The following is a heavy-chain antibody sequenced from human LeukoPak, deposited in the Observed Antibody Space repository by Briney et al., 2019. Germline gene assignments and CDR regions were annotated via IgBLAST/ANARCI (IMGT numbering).Heavy chain of an antibody. Sequence: PGGSLRLSCAASGFTFSSYAMHRVRQAPGKGLEWVAVISYDGSNKYYADSVKGRFTISRDNAKNTLYLQMSSLRAEDTAVYYCARDFLHLGGWGQGTMVTVSS. CDR2: ISYDGSNK. J-gene: IGHJ3*01. D-gene: IGHD3-16*01. CDR3: ARDFLHLGG. CDR1: GFTFSSYA. V-gene: IGHV3-30*04.